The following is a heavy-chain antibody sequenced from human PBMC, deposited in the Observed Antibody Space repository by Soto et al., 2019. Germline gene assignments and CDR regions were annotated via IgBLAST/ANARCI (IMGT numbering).Heavy chain of an antibody. V-gene: IGHV3-21*01. Sequence: EVQLVESGGGMVKPGGSLRLSCAASGFTFSSYSMNWVRQAPGKGLEWVSSISRSSSYIYYADSVKGRFTISGDNAKNSLYLQMNSRRAADTAVYYWAKRQPEGYFDCWGQGTLVTVSS. CDR1: GFTFSSYS. CDR3: AKRQPEGYFDC. CDR2: ISRSSSYI. J-gene: IGHJ4*02.